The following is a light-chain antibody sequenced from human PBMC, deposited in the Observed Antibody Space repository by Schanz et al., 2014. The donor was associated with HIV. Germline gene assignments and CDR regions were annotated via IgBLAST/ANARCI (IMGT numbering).Light chain of an antibody. CDR2: EVS. J-gene: IGLJ2*01. CDR3: SSYTSSSTLVV. Sequence: QSVLTQPASVSGSPGQSINISCPGANSDVGSYNLLSWYQQHPGKAPKLMIFEVSKRPSGISDRFSGSKSGNTASLTISGLQSEDEADYYCSSYTSSSTLVVFGGGTKLTVL. CDR1: NSDVGSYNL. V-gene: IGLV2-14*02.